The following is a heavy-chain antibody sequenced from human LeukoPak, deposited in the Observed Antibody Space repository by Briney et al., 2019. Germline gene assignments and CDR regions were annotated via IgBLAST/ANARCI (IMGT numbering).Heavy chain of an antibody. D-gene: IGHD3-16*02. CDR1: GFTFSTYG. J-gene: IGHJ6*03. Sequence: GGSLRLSCAASGFTFSTYGMHWVRQAPGKGLEWVSIIGYRGGSIYYAYSVQGRFTISRDNSKNTLSLQMNGLRPEDTAVYYCAKSWGYTRPYYNYMDVWGKGTTVTVSS. V-gene: IGHV3-23*01. CDR2: IGYRGGSI. CDR3: AKSWGYTRPYYNYMDV.